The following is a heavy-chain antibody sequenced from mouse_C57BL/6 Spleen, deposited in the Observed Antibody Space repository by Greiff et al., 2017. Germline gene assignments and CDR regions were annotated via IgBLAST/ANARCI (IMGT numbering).Heavy chain of an antibody. CDR2: IYPGSGNT. V-gene: IGHV1-76*01. CDR1: GYTFTDYY. CDR3: AREGIYYDYDGVFAY. D-gene: IGHD2-4*01. J-gene: IGHJ3*01. Sequence: VKLMESGAELVRPGASVKLSCKASGYTFTDYYINWVKQRPGQGLEWIARIYPGSGNTYYNEKFKGKATLTAEKSSSTAYMQLSSLTSEDSAVYFWAREGIYYDYDGVFAYWGQGTLVTVSA.